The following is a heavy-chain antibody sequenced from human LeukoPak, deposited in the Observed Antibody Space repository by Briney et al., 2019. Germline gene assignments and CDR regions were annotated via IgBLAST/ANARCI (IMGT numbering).Heavy chain of an antibody. CDR3: ARRGDYYYYYYMDV. Sequence: GGSLRLSCAASGFTFSSYGMHWVRQAPGKGLEWVAFIRYDGSNKYYADSVKGRFTISRDNSKNTLYLQMNSLRADDTAVYYCARRGDYYYYYYMDVWGKGTTVTISS. CDR2: IRYDGSNK. J-gene: IGHJ6*03. V-gene: IGHV3-30*02. CDR1: GFTFSSYG.